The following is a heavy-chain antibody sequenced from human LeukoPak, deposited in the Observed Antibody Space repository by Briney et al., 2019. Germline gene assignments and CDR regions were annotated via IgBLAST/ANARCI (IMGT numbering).Heavy chain of an antibody. D-gene: IGHD5-18*01. Sequence: GDSLKMSCKGSGYSFTTYWIGWVRQMPGKGLEWMGIIYPGDSDTRYSPSFQGQVTISADKSISTAYLQWNSLKASDTAMYYCARRKYSYGYYFDYWGQGTLVTVFS. CDR2: IYPGDSDT. CDR1: GYSFTTYW. CDR3: ARRKYSYGYYFDY. J-gene: IGHJ4*02. V-gene: IGHV5-51*01.